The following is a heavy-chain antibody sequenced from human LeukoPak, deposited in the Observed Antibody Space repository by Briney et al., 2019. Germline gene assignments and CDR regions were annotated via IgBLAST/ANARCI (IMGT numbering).Heavy chain of an antibody. D-gene: IGHD4/OR15-4a*01. CDR1: GYSFTSYW. CDR3: ARTLASYGGNYVDY. V-gene: IGHV5-51*01. CDR2: IYPGDSDT. Sequence: GESLKISCKGSGYSFTSYWITWVRQMPGKGLEWMGIIYPGDSDTRYSPSFQGQVTILADKSISTAYLQWSSLKASDTAMYFCARTLASYGGNYVDYWGRGTLVTVSS. J-gene: IGHJ4*02.